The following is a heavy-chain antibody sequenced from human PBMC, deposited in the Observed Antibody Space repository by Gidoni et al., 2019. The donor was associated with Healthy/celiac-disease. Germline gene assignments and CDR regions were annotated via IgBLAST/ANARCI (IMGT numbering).Heavy chain of an antibody. CDR1: GFTVSSNY. Sequence: EVQLVESGGGLVQPGGSLRLSCAASGFTVSSNYMSWVRQAPGKGLEWVSVIYSGGSTYYADSVKGRFTISRDNSKNTLYLQMNSLRAEDTAVYYCARRCGGDCYSRGGFDYWGQGTLVTVSS. CDR2: IYSGGST. J-gene: IGHJ4*02. V-gene: IGHV3-66*04. CDR3: ARRCGGDCYSRGGFDY. D-gene: IGHD2-21*02.